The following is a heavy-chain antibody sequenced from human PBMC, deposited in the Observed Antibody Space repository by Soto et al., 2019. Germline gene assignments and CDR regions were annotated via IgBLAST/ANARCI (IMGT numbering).Heavy chain of an antibody. V-gene: IGHV2-5*02. CDR3: AHRGHYDTDYGMDV. CDR2: IYWDDDK. Sequence: QITLKESGPTLVKPTQTLTLTCTFSGFSLSTSGVGVGWIRQPPGKALEWLALIYWDDDKRYSPSLKSRLANTTDPSKNPVVLTRTNMDPVDTATYCGAHRGHYDTDYGMDVWRQGTTVTVSS. CDR1: GFSLSTSGVG. D-gene: IGHD3-9*01. J-gene: IGHJ6*02.